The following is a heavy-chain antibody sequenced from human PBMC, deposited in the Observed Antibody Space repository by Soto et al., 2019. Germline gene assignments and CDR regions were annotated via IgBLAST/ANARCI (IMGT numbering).Heavy chain of an antibody. CDR1: GFTFSSYW. CDR2: INSDGSST. Sequence: EVQLVESGGVLVQPGGSLKLSCAASGFTFSSYWMHWVRQAPGKGLVWVSRINSDGSSTSYADSVKGRFTISRDNAKNTLYLQMNSLRAEDTAVYYCARARGSTIFGVVITGEADAFDIWGQGTMVTVSS. J-gene: IGHJ3*02. D-gene: IGHD3-3*01. V-gene: IGHV3-74*01. CDR3: ARARGSTIFGVVITGEADAFDI.